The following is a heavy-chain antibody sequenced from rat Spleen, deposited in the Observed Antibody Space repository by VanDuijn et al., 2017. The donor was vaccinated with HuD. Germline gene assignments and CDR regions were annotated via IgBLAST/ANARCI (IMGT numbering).Heavy chain of an antibody. CDR1: GVSLTSNS. V-gene: IGHV2-1*01. Sequence: QVQLKESGPGLVQPSQTLSLTCTVSGVSLTSNSVHWVRQPPGKGLEWMGVMWRGGSTAYNSAFKSRLSISRDTSKSQVFLKMNSLQTEDTAIYYCTRGPNFDYWGQGVMVTVSS. CDR3: TRGPNFDY. CDR2: MWRGGST. J-gene: IGHJ2*01.